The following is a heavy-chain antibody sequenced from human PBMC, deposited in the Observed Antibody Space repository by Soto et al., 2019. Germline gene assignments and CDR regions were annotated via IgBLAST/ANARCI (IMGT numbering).Heavy chain of an antibody. CDR3: ARDSGTYGDYYYGY. J-gene: IGHJ4*02. D-gene: IGHD4-17*01. CDR2: IIPILGIA. CDR1: GGTFSSYT. Sequence: QVQLVQSGAEVKKPGFSVKVYCQASGGTFSSYTISWVRYAPGQGREWMGRIIPILGIANYAQKFHGSVTINADKSTSTDYMELSSLRSEHTSVYYCARDSGTYGDYYYGYWGQGTLVNVSS. V-gene: IGHV1-69*08.